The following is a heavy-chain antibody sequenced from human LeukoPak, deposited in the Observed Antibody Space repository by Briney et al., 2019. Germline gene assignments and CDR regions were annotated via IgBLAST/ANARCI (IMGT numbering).Heavy chain of an antibody. V-gene: IGHV1-46*01. CDR2: INPSGGST. Sequence: GASVKVSCKASGYTFTSYYMHWVRQAPGQGLEWMGIINPSGGSTSYAQKFQGRVTITRDTSASTAYMELSSLRSEDMAVYYCARDAVPTTAAGLAPDYYYMDVWGKGTTVTVSS. CDR1: GYTFTSYY. CDR3: ARDAVPTTAAGLAPDYYYMDV. D-gene: IGHD4-17*01. J-gene: IGHJ6*03.